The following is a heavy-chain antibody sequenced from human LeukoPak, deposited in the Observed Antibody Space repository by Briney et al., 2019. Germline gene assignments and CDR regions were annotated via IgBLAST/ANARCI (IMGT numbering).Heavy chain of an antibody. CDR1: GGSISSGDYY. CDR2: IYYTGST. Sequence: EPSETLSLTCTVSGGSISSGDYYWSWIRQPPGKGLEWIGYIYYTGSTNYNPSLKSRVTISVDTSKNLFSLKLSSVTAADTAVYYCARHVQDTSMISPLYYFDYWGQGTLVTVSS. CDR3: ARHVQDTSMISPLYYFDY. J-gene: IGHJ4*02. D-gene: IGHD5-18*01. V-gene: IGHV4-61*08.